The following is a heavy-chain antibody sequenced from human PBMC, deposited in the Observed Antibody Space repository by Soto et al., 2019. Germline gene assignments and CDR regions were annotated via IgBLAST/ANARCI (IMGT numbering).Heavy chain of an antibody. Sequence: QVQLVKFGVEWRKPGSSLKVSCKASEGPFANYPISWGRQAPGQGLEGMGGIIPIFGTVNYAQKFQGRVTITADESTSTAYMELSSLRSEDTAVYYCARGNHRWLQLWYFDLWGRGTLVTVSS. D-gene: IGHD5-12*01. J-gene: IGHJ2*01. CDR1: EGPFANYP. CDR2: IIPIFGTV. V-gene: IGHV1-69*12. CDR3: ARGNHRWLQLWYFDL.